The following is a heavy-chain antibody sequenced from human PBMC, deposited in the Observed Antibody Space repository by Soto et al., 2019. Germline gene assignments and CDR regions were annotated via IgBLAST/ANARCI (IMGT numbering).Heavy chain of an antibody. CDR3: ARDYYVSGPLGMDV. V-gene: IGHV4-34*09. CDR1: GGSFSGYY. D-gene: IGHD3-10*01. CDR2: INHSGST. Sequence: PSETLSLTCAVYGGSFSGYYWTSIRQPPGTGLEWIGEINHSGSTYYNPSLKSRVTISVDASKNQFSLKLSSVTAADTAVYYCARDYYVSGPLGMDVWGQGTTVTVSS. J-gene: IGHJ6*02.